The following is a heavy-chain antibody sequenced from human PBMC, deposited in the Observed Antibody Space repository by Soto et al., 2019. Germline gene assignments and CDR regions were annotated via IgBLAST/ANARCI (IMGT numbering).Heavy chain of an antibody. V-gene: IGHV3-30*18. D-gene: IGHD1-26*01. CDR3: AKDGVQVGATWFDY. Sequence: QVQLVESGGGVVQPGRSLRLSCAASGFTFSSYGMHWVRQAPGKGLEWVAVISYDGSNKYYADSVKGRFTISRDNSKNTLYLQMNSLRAEDTAVYYCAKDGVQVGATWFDYWGQGTLVTVAS. CDR2: ISYDGSNK. CDR1: GFTFSSYG. J-gene: IGHJ4*02.